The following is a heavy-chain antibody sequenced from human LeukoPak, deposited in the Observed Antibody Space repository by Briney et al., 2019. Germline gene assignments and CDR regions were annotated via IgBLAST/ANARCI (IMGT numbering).Heavy chain of an antibody. Sequence: SETLSLTCAVYGGPFSHYYWTWIRQPPGKGLEWIGEINESGITNYDPSLKSRVTISVDTSKTHFSLNLTSVTAADTAVYYCASRIGRYLYYFGMDVWGQGTTVTVSS. J-gene: IGHJ6*02. CDR1: GGPFSHYY. CDR3: ASRIGRYLYYFGMDV. CDR2: INESGIT. D-gene: IGHD1-26*01. V-gene: IGHV4-34*01.